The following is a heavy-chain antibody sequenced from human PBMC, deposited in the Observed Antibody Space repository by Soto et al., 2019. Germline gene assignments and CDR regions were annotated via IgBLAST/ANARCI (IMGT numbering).Heavy chain of an antibody. D-gene: IGHD6-19*01. CDR3: ASLSSGWYSLYFQH. Sequence: SETLSLTCTVSGGSISSYYWSWIRQPPGKGLEWIGYIYYSGSTNYNPSLKSRVTISVDTSKNQFSLKLSSVTAADTAVYFCASLSSGWYSLYFQHWGQGTLVTVSS. CDR2: IYYSGST. V-gene: IGHV4-59*01. CDR1: GGSISSYY. J-gene: IGHJ1*01.